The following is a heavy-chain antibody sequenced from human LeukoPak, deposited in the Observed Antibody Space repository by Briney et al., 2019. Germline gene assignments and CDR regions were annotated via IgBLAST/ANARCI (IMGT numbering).Heavy chain of an antibody. J-gene: IGHJ4*02. D-gene: IGHD3-22*01. CDR3: ASRSANYYYDSSGYYVY. Sequence: PSETLSLTCTVSGGSVSSGDYYWSWIRQPPGKGLEWIGYINYSGYTLYNPSLRSRVTISVDTSKNQFSLKLSSVTAADTAVYYCASRSANYYYDSSGYYVYWGQGTLVTVSS. CDR1: GGSVSSGDYY. CDR2: INYSGYT. V-gene: IGHV4-30-4*01.